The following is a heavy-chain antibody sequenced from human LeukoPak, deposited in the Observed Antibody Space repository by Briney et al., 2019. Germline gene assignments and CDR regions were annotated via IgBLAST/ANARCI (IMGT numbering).Heavy chain of an antibody. CDR3: ARFLYSPNGVCYTDGFDY. D-gene: IGHD2-8*01. CDR1: GVTFSSYW. V-gene: IGHV3-7*01. J-gene: IGHJ4*02. CDR2: MRQDGSEK. Sequence: GGSLRLSCAASGVTFSSYWMSWVRQAPGKGLEWVANMRQDGSEKYYVDSVKSRFTISRDNATNSLYLQMNSLTADDTDVYYCARFLYSPNGVCYTDGFDYWGQGTLVTVSS.